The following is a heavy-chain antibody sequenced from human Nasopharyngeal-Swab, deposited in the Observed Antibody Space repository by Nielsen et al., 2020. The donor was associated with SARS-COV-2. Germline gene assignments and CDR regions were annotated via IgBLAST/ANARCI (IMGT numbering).Heavy chain of an antibody. Sequence: SETLSLTCAVYGGPFSAYDWSWIRQPPGKGLEWIGEINHSGNTNYNPSLKSRVTISLDTSKNQFSLKLSSVTAADTAVYYCARGVAGVSMIVVVLTGGSYHFDYWGQGTLVTVSS. CDR2: INHSGNT. D-gene: IGHD3-22*01. CDR3: ARGVAGVSMIVVVLTGGSYHFDY. J-gene: IGHJ4*02. V-gene: IGHV4-34*01. CDR1: GGPFSAYD.